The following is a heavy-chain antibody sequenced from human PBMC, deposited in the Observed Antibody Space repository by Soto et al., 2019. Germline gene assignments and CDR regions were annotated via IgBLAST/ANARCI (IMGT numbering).Heavy chain of an antibody. D-gene: IGHD6-6*01. CDR1: GFTFSSYD. Sequence: GGSLRLSCAASGFTFSSYDMHWVRQATGKGLEWVSAIGTAGDTYYPGSVKGRFTISRENAKNSLYLQMNSLRAGDTAVYYCASSSSSSAHWYFDLWGRGTLVTVSS. CDR2: IGTAGDT. CDR3: ASSSSSSAHWYFDL. J-gene: IGHJ2*01. V-gene: IGHV3-13*01.